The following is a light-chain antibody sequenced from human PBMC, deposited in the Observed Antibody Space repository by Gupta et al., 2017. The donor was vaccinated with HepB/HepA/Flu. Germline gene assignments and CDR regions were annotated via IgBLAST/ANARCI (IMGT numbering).Light chain of an antibody. CDR2: AVT. Sequence: QSALTQPASVSGSPGQSITISCTGTSSDVGSYNLVSWYQHHPGKAPKLIIYAVTKRPSEVSDRFSGSKSGSTASLTISGLQAGDEADYYCCSYAGTTYVFGTGTKVTVL. CDR3: CSYAGTTYV. CDR1: SSDVGSYNL. V-gene: IGLV2-23*02. J-gene: IGLJ1*01.